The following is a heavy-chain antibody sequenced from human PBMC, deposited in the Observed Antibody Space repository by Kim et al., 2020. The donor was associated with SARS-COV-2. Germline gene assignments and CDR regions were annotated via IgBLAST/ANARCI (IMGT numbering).Heavy chain of an antibody. J-gene: IGHJ2*01. CDR2: IYYSGST. CDR3: ARGLRYSSSWYQAEGYFDL. V-gene: IGHV4-59*01. Sequence: SETLSLTCTVSGGSISSYYWSWIRQPPGKGLEWIGYIYYSGSTNYNPSLKSRVTISVDTSKNQFSLKLSSVTAADTAVYYCARGLRYSSSWYQAEGYFDLWGRGTLVTVSS. CDR1: GGSISSYY. D-gene: IGHD6-13*01.